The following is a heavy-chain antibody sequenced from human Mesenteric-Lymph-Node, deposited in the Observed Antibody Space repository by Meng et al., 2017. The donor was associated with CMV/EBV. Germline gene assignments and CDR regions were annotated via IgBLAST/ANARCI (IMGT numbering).Heavy chain of an antibody. CDR1: GGTFSSYT. V-gene: IGHV1-46*01. CDR3: ARVGDYTYGMDV. CDR2: INPSGGST. Sequence: ASVKVSCKASGGTFSSYTISWVRQAPGQGLEWMGIINPSGGSTSYAQKFQGRVTMTRDTSTSTVYMELSSLRSEDTAVYYCARVGDYTYGMDVWGQGTTVTVSS. J-gene: IGHJ6*02.